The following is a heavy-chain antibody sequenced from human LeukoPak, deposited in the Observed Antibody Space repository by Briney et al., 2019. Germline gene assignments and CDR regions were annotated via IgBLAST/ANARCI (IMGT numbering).Heavy chain of an antibody. Sequence: GESLKISCKGSGYIFTSYWIGWVRQMPGKGLEWMGIIYPGDSDTRYSPSLQGQVTISADKSISTAYLQWSSLKASDTAMYYCARLYQLHTYYFDYWGQGTLVTVSS. CDR2: IYPGDSDT. CDR3: ARLYQLHTYYFDY. J-gene: IGHJ4*02. CDR1: GYIFTSYW. D-gene: IGHD2-2*01. V-gene: IGHV5-51*01.